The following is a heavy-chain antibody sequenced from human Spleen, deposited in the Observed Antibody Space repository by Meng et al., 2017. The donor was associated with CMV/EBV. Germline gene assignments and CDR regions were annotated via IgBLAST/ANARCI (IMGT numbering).Heavy chain of an antibody. V-gene: IGHV1-8*02. CDR1: GYTFTPYY. D-gene: IGHD6-6*01. CDR2: MDPNSANT. J-gene: IGHJ5*02. CDR3: ARGPLRYSSSSWFDP. Sequence: ASVKVSCKASGYTFTPYYIHWVRQAPGQGLEWMGRMDPNSANTGYAQKFQGRVTMTRNTSISTAYMELSSLRSEDTAVYYCARGPLRYSSSSWFDPWGQGTLVTVSS.